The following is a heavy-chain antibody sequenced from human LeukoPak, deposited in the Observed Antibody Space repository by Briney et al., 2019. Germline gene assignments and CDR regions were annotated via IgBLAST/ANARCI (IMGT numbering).Heavy chain of an antibody. CDR1: GGSISSYY. V-gene: IGHV4-59*01. J-gene: IGHJ4*02. Sequence: PSEALSLTCTVSGGSISSYYWSWIRQPPGKGLEWIGYIYYSGSTNYNPSLKSRVTISVDTSKNQFSLKLSSVTAADTAVYYCARRSSSGWYWAFDYWGQGTLVTVSS. CDR2: IYYSGST. CDR3: ARRSSSGWYWAFDY. D-gene: IGHD6-19*01.